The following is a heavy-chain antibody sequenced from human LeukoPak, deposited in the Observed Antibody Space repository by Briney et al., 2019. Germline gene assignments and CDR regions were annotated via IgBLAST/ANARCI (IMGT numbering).Heavy chain of an antibody. J-gene: IGHJ4*02. V-gene: IGHV5-51*01. CDR2: IYPGDSDI. Sequence: GESLKISCKSSGYSFTSYWIGWVRQMPGKGLEWMGIIYPGDSDIRYSPSFRGQVTISTDKSTCTAYLQWSSLKASDTAMYYCARHRGSYSYDYWGQGTLVTVSS. CDR1: GYSFTSYW. CDR3: ARHRGSYSYDY. D-gene: IGHD1-26*01.